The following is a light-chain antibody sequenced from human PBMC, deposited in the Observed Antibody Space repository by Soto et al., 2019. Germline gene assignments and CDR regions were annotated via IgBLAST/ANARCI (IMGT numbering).Light chain of an antibody. J-gene: IGKJ5*01. CDR3: QQSYSTPRVT. V-gene: IGKV1-39*01. Sequence: DIQMTQSPSTLSGSVGDRVTITFRASQGIRNDLGWYQQRPGKAPKLLIYAASSLQSGVPSRFSGSGSGTDFTLTISSLQPEDFATYYCQQSYSTPRVTFGRGTRLEI. CDR1: QGIRND. CDR2: AAS.